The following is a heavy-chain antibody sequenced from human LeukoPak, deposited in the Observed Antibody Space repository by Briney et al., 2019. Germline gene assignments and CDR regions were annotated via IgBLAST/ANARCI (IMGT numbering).Heavy chain of an antibody. CDR1: GFTFHEYT. Sequence: GSLRLSCAASGFTFHEYTMHWVRQAPGKGLEWVSSISSSSSYIYYADSVKGRFTISRDNAKNSLYLQMNSLRAEDTAVYYCARDAVIVGATGAFDIWGQGTMVTVSS. D-gene: IGHD1-26*01. CDR2: ISSSSSYI. J-gene: IGHJ3*02. V-gene: IGHV3-21*01. CDR3: ARDAVIVGATGAFDI.